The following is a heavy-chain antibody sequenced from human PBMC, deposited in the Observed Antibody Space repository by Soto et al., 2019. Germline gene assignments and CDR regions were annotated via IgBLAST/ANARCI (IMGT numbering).Heavy chain of an antibody. CDR2: IYYSGST. J-gene: IGHJ5*02. Sequence: QVQLQESGPGLVKPSETLSLTCTVSGGSVSSGSYYWSWIRQPPGKGLEWIGYIYYSGSTNYNPSLKSRVTISVDTSKNQFSLKLSSVTAADTSVYYCAREEDCSSTSCYSNLFDPWGQGTLVTVSS. V-gene: IGHV4-61*01. CDR1: GGSVSSGSYY. D-gene: IGHD2-2*01. CDR3: AREEDCSSTSCYSNLFDP.